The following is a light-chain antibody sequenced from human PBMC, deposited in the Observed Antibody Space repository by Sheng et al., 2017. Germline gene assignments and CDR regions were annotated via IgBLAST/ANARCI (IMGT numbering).Light chain of an antibody. V-gene: IGKV3-20*01. J-gene: IGKJ1*01. CDR1: QSIDNY. Sequence: EIVLTQSPATLSLSPGERVTLSCRASQSIDNYLAWYQQKAGQAPRLLIYDASNRAPGIPDRFRASGSGTDFTLTITRLEPEDFAVYYCQQYGSPPATFGQGTKVEIK. CDR2: DAS. CDR3: QQYGSPPAT.